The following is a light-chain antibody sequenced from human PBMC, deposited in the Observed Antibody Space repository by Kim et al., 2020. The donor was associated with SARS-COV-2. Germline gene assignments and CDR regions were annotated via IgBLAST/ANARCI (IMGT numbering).Light chain of an antibody. CDR2: WAS. Sequence: DIVMTQSPDSLAVSLGERATINCKSSQSLSYRSNNKNYLAWYQQKPGQPPKLLIFWASTRESGVPDRFGGSGSGTDFTLTISSLQAEDVAVYYCQQYYNIPITFGQGTRLEIK. CDR3: QQYYNIPIT. CDR1: QSLSYRSNNKNY. J-gene: IGKJ5*01. V-gene: IGKV4-1*01.